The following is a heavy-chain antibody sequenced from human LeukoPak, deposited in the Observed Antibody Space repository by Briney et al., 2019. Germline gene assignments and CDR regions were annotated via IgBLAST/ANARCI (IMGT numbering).Heavy chain of an antibody. CDR2: IYYSGGT. CDR3: ARLSGGSLSRPLWFGEEEDSDASFDI. D-gene: IGHD3-10*01. Sequence: HSETLSLTCTVSGGSINRSLYYWGWIRHAPGKGLEWIASIYYSGGTKYSPSLQSRVIVSVDTSRNQFSLKLRSVTAADTAVYYCARLSGGSLSRPLWFGEEEDSDASFDIWGQGTMVTVSS. J-gene: IGHJ3*02. CDR1: GGSINRSLYY. V-gene: IGHV4-39*01.